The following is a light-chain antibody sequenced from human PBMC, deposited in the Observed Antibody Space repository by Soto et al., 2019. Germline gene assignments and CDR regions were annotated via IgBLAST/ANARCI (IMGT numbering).Light chain of an antibody. V-gene: IGKV3-11*01. CDR2: DAS. J-gene: IGKJ1*01. CDR1: QSVSSY. Sequence: EVVMTQSXATLTVSPRDXXXXXXXASQSVSSYLAWYRKNPXQAPTLLIYDASNXARGIPDRFSGSGSGKDFTLTISSLEPKDFAVYYCQQRGSWPRGTFVQGTKVDIK. CDR3: QQRGSWPRGT.